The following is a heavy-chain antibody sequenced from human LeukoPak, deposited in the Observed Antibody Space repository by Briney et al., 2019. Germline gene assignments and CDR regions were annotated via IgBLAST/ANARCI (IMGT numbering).Heavy chain of an antibody. CDR1: GYTFTSYD. CDR3: ARVPKKRGYYYYYMDV. Sequence: GASVKVSCKASGYTFTSYDINWVRQATGQGLEWTGWMNPNSGNTGYAQKFQGRVTITRNTSISTAYMELSSLRSEDTAVYYCARVPKKRGYYYYYMDVWGKGTTVTASS. J-gene: IGHJ6*03. V-gene: IGHV1-8*01. CDR2: MNPNSGNT.